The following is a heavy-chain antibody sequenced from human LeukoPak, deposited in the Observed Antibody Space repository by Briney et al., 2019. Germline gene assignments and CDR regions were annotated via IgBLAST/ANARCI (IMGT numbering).Heavy chain of an antibody. CDR3: AREEQWRLYYYYYYMDV. D-gene: IGHD6-19*01. CDR1: GFTFSSYA. Sequence: PGGSLRLSCAASGFTFSSYAMNWVRQAPGKGLEWVSIIFGTGDTTYYADSVKGRFTVSRDNSKNTLYLQMNSLRAEDTAVYYCAREEQWRLYYYYYYMDVWGKGTTVTVSS. V-gene: IGHV3-23*01. CDR2: IFGTGDTT. J-gene: IGHJ6*03.